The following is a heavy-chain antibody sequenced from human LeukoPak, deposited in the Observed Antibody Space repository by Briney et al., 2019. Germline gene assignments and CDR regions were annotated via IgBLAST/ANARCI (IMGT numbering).Heavy chain of an antibody. Sequence: SETLSLTCTVSGGSISSYYWSWIRQPPGKGLEWIGYIYYSGSTNYNPSLKSRVTISVDTSKNQFSLKLSSVTAADTAVYYCARDGGYYYGSGSYPNPNYYYYGMDVWGQGTTVTVSS. CDR1: GGSISSYY. CDR3: ARDGGYYYGSGSYPNPNYYYYGMDV. D-gene: IGHD3-10*01. CDR2: IYYSGST. V-gene: IGHV4-59*01. J-gene: IGHJ6*02.